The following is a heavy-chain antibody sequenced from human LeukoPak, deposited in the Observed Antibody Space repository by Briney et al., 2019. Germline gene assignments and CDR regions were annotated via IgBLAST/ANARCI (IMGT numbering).Heavy chain of an antibody. CDR1: GVSFSSFA. D-gene: IGHD6-13*01. J-gene: IGHJ4*02. CDR3: VRVVTTSSGWYHFDN. CDR2: SQTTKPNSCTT. Sequence: GGSLTLSWVGSGVSFSSFAMSWVRQAQGKGLEWVGRSQTTKPNSCTTEYAASVKGRFTISRDDSKNSLYLQLNSLKTEDTAVYYCVRVVTTSSGWYHFDNWGQGTLVTVSS. V-gene: IGHV3-72*01.